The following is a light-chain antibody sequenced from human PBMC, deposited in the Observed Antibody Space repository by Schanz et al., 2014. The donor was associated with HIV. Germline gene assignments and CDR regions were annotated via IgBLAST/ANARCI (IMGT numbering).Light chain of an antibody. J-gene: IGKJ1*01. CDR2: ATS. Sequence: EIVLTQSPGSLSLSPGGRATLSCGASQRLSSSYLAWYQQKRDQPPRLVIYATSTRAAGIPDRFSGTGSGTDFTLTISRLEPEDFAVYYCQQYGSSPQKFGQGTKVEIK. CDR3: QQYGSSPQK. CDR1: QRLSSSY. V-gene: IGKV3-20*01.